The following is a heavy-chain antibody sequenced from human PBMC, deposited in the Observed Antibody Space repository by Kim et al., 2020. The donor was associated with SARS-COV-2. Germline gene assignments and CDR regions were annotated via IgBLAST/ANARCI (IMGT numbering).Heavy chain of an antibody. Sequence: GGSLRLSCAASGFTFSSYVMRWVRQAPGKGLEYVSGISGNGFSTYYANSVKGRFTISRDNSKNTLYLQMNSLRAEDTALYYCATGEIKTYLNWGRGTLVT. V-gene: IGHV3-23*01. CDR3: ATGEIKTYLN. J-gene: IGHJ4*02. D-gene: IGHD1-26*01. CDR2: ISGNGFST. CDR1: GFTFSSYV.